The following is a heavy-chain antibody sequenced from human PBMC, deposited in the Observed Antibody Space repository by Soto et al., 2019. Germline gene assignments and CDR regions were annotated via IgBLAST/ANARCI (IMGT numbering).Heavy chain of an antibody. CDR2: ISSNGGST. D-gene: IGHD4-17*01. CDR3: ARADYGTFDN. CDR1: GFIFRNYN. J-gene: IGHJ4*01. Sequence: EVQLLESGGGLVQPGGSLRLSCSASGFIFRNYNMHWVRQAPGKGLEYVSGISSNGGSTFYADSVTGRFSISRDNSKNTLHLQMGSLRPEDMGTYYCARADYGTFDNWGHGTLVAVFS. V-gene: IGHV3-64*07.